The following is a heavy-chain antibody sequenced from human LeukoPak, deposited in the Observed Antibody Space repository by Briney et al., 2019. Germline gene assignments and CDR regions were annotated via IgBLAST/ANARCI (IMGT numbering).Heavy chain of an antibody. Sequence: GGSLRLSCAASGFTFSSYWMHWVRQAPGKGLVWVSRINSDGSSTSYADSVKGRFTISRDNAKNTLYLQMNSLRAEDTAVYYCASPPPYYGDYSYGMDVWGQGTTVTVSS. CDR1: GFTFSSYW. J-gene: IGHJ6*02. CDR3: ASPPPYYGDYSYGMDV. CDR2: INSDGSST. V-gene: IGHV3-74*01. D-gene: IGHD4-17*01.